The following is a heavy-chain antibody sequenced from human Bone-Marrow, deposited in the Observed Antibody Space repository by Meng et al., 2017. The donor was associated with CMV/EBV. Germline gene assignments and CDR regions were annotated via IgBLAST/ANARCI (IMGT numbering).Heavy chain of an antibody. Sequence: ASVKVSCKASGYTFTSYDTNWVRQATGQGLEWMGWMNPNSGNTGYAQKFQGRVTMTRNTSISTAYMELSSLRSEDTAVYYCARVGERSGSYACVYWGQGTLITVSP. D-gene: IGHD1-26*01. CDR3: ARVGERSGSYACVY. V-gene: IGHV1-8*01. J-gene: IGHJ4*02. CDR2: MNPNSGNT. CDR1: GYTFTSYD.